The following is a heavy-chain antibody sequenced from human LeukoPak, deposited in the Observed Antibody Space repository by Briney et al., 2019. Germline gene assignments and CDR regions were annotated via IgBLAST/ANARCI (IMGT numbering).Heavy chain of an antibody. Sequence: GGSLRLSCAASGFTFSSYEMNWVRQAPGKGLEWVSYISSSGSTIYYADSVKGRSTISRDNAKNSLYLQMNSLRAEDTAVYYCARGVKGYSYGPNWFDPWGQGTLVTVSS. CDR1: GFTFSSYE. D-gene: IGHD5-18*01. CDR3: ARGVKGYSYGPNWFDP. CDR2: ISSSGSTI. J-gene: IGHJ5*02. V-gene: IGHV3-48*03.